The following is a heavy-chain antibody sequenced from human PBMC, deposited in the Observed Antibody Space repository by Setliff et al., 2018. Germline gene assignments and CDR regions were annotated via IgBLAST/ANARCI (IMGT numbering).Heavy chain of an antibody. CDR2: IYIGGSA. CDR1: GGSISSYY. J-gene: IGHJ4*02. V-gene: IGHV4-4*07. D-gene: IGHD1-26*01. Sequence: PSETLSLTCTVSGGSISSYYWSWIRQPAGKGLEWIGHIYIGGSANYNPSLKSRVTMSIDTSKNQFSLKVSSVTAADTAVYYCARSFSRSGKFLLDYWGQGALVTVSS. CDR3: ARSFSRSGKFLLDY.